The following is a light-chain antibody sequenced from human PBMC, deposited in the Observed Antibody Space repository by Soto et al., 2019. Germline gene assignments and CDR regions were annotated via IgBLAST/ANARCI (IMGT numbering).Light chain of an antibody. V-gene: IGKV3-20*01. J-gene: IGKJ5*01. CDR2: GAS. CDR1: QSVSSSY. CDR3: QQYGSSPFT. Sequence: EIVLSLSLGTLSLYPGERATLSCRASQSVSSSYLAWYQQKPGQAPRLLIYGASSRATGIPDRFSGSGSGTDFTLTISRLEPEDFAVYYCQQYGSSPFTFGQGRRLEVK.